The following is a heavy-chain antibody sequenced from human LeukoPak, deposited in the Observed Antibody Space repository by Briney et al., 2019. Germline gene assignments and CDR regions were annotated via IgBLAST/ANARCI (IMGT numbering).Heavy chain of an antibody. CDR1: GGTFNTYT. V-gene: IGHV1-69*05. D-gene: IGHD1-26*01. CDR2: IIPIFGTA. CDR3: ARDLWDSGSPKAGAFDI. J-gene: IGHJ3*02. Sequence: GASVKVSCKASGGTFNTYTISWVRQAPGQGLEWMGGIIPIFGTANYAQRFQGRVTITTDESTSTAYMELSSLRSEDTAVYYCARDLWDSGSPKAGAFDIWGQGTMVTVSS.